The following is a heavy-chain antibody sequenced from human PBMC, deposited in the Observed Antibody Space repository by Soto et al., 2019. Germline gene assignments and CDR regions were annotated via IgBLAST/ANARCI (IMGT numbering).Heavy chain of an antibody. CDR3: SKGWGDY. CDR1: GFTLSSYV. V-gene: IGHV3-23*01. CDR2: ISAGSGST. Sequence: EVRLLESGGGLVEPGGSLRLSCVASGFTLSSYVTSWVRQAPGKGLEWVSGISAGSGSTHYADSVKGRFTISRDDSKNTLYLQMTSLRVEDTALYYCSKGWGDYWGQGTVVTVSS. D-gene: IGHD1-26*01. J-gene: IGHJ4*02.